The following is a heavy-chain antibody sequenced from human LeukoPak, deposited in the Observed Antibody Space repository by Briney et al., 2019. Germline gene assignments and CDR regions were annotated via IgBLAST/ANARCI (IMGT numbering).Heavy chain of an antibody. CDR3: ARGYRGYSYGYVTTYFDY. CDR2: MNPNSGNT. CDR1: GYTFTSYD. D-gene: IGHD5-18*01. J-gene: IGHJ4*02. Sequence: ASVKVSCKASGYTFTSYDINLVRQATGQGPEWMGWMNPNSGNTGYAQKFQGRVTITRNTSISTAYMELSSLRSEDTAVYYCARGYRGYSYGYVTTYFDYWGQGTLVTVSS. V-gene: IGHV1-8*03.